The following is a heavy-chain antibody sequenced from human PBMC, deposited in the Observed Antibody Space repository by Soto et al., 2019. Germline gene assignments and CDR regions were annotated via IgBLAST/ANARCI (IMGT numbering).Heavy chain of an antibody. CDR1: GCTFSSSW. V-gene: IGHV3-74*01. CDR2: INSGASTT. J-gene: IGHJ4*02. Sequence: GGSLRLSCAASGCTFSSSWMHWVRQAPGKGLVWVSRINSGASTTNYADSVKGRFTISRDNAKNTLYLQMDSLTAEDTAVYYCARGPSGWFGYDYWGQGTLVTVSS. CDR3: ARGPSGWFGYDY. D-gene: IGHD6-19*01.